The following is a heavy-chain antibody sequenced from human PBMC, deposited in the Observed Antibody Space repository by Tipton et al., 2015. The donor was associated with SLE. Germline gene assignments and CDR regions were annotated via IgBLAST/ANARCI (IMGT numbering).Heavy chain of an antibody. J-gene: IGHJ6*03. CDR2: VDYSGKV. CDR3: TRGSSSQAGYYYYMDV. Sequence: TLSLTCSVSGAFINDFDNKDSWAWIRQPPGKGLEWIGSVDYSGKVSYNPSLESRVTTSADTSRNQFSLRLTSVTAADTAVYYCTRGSSSQAGYYYYMDVWGKGTTVTVSS. D-gene: IGHD6-13*01. CDR1: GAFINDFDNKDS. V-gene: IGHV4-39*07.